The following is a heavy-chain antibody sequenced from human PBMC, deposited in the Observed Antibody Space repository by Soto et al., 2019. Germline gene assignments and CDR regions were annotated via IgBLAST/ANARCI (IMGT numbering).Heavy chain of an antibody. CDR3: AKDGTRIAVAEPLGY. CDR2: IYSGGST. J-gene: IGHJ4*02. D-gene: IGHD6-19*01. CDR1: GFTVSSSY. V-gene: IGHV3-66*01. Sequence: PGGSLRLSCAASGFTVSSSYMSWVRQAPGKGWQWVSVIYSGGSTHYADSVKGRFTISRDNSKNTLFLQMNSLRAEDTAVYYCAKDGTRIAVAEPLGYWGQGALVTVPS.